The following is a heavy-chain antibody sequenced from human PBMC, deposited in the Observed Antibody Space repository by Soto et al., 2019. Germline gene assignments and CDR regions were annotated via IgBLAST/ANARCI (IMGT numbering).Heavy chain of an antibody. CDR2: VYSSGYT. CDR1: GGAISSYY. CDR3: ARGDHYERSGPFDP. J-gene: IGHJ5*02. Sequence: PSETLSLTCTVSGGAISSYYWYWIRQPPGKGLGCIGYVYSSGYTNYNPSLKSRVTISVDASKNQFSLKLTSLTAADTAVYYCARGDHYERSGPFDPWGQGTLVTVSS. V-gene: IGHV4-59*01. D-gene: IGHD3-22*01.